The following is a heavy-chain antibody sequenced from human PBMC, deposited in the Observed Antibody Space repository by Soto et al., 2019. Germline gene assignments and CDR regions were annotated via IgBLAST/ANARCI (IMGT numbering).Heavy chain of an antibody. V-gene: IGHV1-3*05. CDR2: INAGNGNT. J-gene: IGHJ4*02. Sequence: QVQLVQSGAEEKKPGASVKVSCKASGYTFTSYAMHWVRQAPGQRLEWMGWINAGNGNTKYSPKFQGRVTITRDTSASTAYMELSSLRSEDTAVYYCASESYGGEFDYWGQGTLVTVSS. CDR3: ASESYGGEFDY. CDR1: GYTFTSYA. D-gene: IGHD4-17*01.